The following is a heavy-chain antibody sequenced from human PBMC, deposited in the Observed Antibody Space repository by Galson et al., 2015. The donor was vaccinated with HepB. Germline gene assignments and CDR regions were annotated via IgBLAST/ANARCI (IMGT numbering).Heavy chain of an antibody. J-gene: IGHJ6*04. CDR3: ATANGYCSGGSCYHQGMDV. CDR2: IIPIFGTA. CDR1: GGTFSSYA. Sequence: SVKVSCKASGGTFSSYAISWVRQAPGQGLEWMGGIIPIFGTANYAQKFQGRVTITADESTSTAYMELSSLRSEDTAVYYCATANGYCSGGSCYHQGMDVWGKGTTVTVSS. V-gene: IGHV1-69*13. D-gene: IGHD2-15*01.